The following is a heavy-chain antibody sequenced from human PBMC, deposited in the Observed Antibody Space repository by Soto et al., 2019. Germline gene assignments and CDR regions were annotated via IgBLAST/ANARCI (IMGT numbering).Heavy chain of an antibody. CDR3: ARRYGGNFDY. D-gene: IGHD1-26*01. J-gene: IGHJ4*02. V-gene: IGHV4-59*12. Sequence: VQLQESGPGLVKPSETLSLTCTVSGCSISSYYWCWVRQPPGKVLEWIGYIYYSGSTNYHPSFKSLVPISVAMFKNQFSLKLSSVTAADTAVYYCARRYGGNFDYWGQGTLVTVSS. CDR2: IYYSGST. CDR1: GCSISSYY.